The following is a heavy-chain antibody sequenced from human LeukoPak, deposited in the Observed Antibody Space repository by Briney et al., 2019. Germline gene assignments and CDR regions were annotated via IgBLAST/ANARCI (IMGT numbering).Heavy chain of an antibody. D-gene: IGHD3-10*01. CDR2: MNQDGSEK. Sequence: GGSLRLSCEASRVTFVKYWMSWVRQAPGKGPEWVANMNQDGSEKYYVDSVRGRFTISRDNAKNSLYLQMNSLRAEDTAVYYCARIFRFGKSAVDYWGQGTLVTVSS. CDR3: ARIFRFGKSAVDY. J-gene: IGHJ4*02. V-gene: IGHV3-7*01. CDR1: RVTFVKYW.